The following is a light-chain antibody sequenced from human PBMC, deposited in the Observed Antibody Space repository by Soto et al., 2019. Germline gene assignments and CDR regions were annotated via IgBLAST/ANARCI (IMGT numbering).Light chain of an antibody. V-gene: IGKV1-5*03. Sequence: DIQMPQSPSTLSASVGDRVTITCRASQSISSWLAWDQQKPGKAPKLLMYKASSLESGVPSRFSGSRSGKEFTVTISSLQPDDFATYYCQQYNSYMAFGQGTKVELK. CDR2: KAS. J-gene: IGKJ1*01. CDR3: QQYNSYMA. CDR1: QSISSW.